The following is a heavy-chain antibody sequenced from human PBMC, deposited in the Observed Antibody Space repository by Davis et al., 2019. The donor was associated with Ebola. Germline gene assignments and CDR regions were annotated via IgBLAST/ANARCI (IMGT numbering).Heavy chain of an antibody. V-gene: IGHV3-30*18. Sequence: GESLKISCAASGFTFSGYGMHWVRQAPGKGLEWVAAISYDGTNKYYANSVKGRFTISRDNSKNTLYLQMNSLRIEDTAVYYCANDVWELLRAFDIWGQGTMVTASS. J-gene: IGHJ3*02. D-gene: IGHD1-26*01. CDR3: ANDVWELLRAFDI. CDR1: GFTFSGYG. CDR2: ISYDGTNK.